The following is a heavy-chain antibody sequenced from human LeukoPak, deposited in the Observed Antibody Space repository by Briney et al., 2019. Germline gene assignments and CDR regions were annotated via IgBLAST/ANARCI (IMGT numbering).Heavy chain of an antibody. CDR3: ARGLTR. Sequence: KPSETLSVTCTVSGGSVSSGSYYWSWIRQPPGKGLEWIGYIYYSGSTNYNPSLKSRVTISVDTSKNQFSLKLSSVTAADTAVYYCARGLTRWGQGTLVTVSS. CDR2: IYYSGST. CDR1: GGSVSSGSYY. D-gene: IGHD6-19*01. V-gene: IGHV4-61*01. J-gene: IGHJ4*02.